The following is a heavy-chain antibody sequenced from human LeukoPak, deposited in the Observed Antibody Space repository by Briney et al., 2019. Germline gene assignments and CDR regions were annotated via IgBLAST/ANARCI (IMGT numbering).Heavy chain of an antibody. CDR1: GFTFSSYA. J-gene: IGHJ3*02. CDR3: AKVPVFSVTISEVVTDDAFDI. CDR2: ISGSGGST. D-gene: IGHD3-3*01. Sequence: PGGSLRLSCAASGFTFSSYAMSWVRQAPGKGLEWVSAISGSGGSTYYADSVKGRFTISRDNSKNTVYLQMNSLRAEVTAVYYCAKVPVFSVTISEVVTDDAFDIWGQGTIVTVSS. V-gene: IGHV3-23*01.